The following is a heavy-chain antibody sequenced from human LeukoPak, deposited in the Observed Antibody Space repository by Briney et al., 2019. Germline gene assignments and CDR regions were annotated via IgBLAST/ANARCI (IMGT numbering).Heavy chain of an antibody. J-gene: IGHJ4*02. CDR1: GFTFSSYS. CDR2: ISSSSSYI. V-gene: IGHV3-21*01. Sequence: PGGSLRLSCAASGFTFSSYSMNWVRQAPGKGLEWVSSISSSSSYIYYADSVKGRFTISRDNAKNSLYLQMNSLRAEDTAVYYCARVRNLIYDFWSGYNYYFDYWGQGTLVTVSS. D-gene: IGHD3-3*01. CDR3: ARVRNLIYDFWSGYNYYFDY.